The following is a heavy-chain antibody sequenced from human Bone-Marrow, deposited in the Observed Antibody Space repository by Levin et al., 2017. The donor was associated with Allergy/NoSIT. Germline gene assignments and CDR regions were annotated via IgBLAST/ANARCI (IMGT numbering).Heavy chain of an antibody. CDR1: GGSISSGGSS. CDR3: ARSFTMLRGGFDP. Sequence: SETLSLTCALSGGSISSGGSSWSWIRQPPGKGLEWIGYIFHTGSTYYNSSLKSRVTISVDRSKNQFSLKLISVTAADTAAYYCARSFTMLRGGFDPWGQGILVTVSS. D-gene: IGHD3-10*01. V-gene: IGHV4-30-2*01. J-gene: IGHJ5*02. CDR2: IFHTGST.